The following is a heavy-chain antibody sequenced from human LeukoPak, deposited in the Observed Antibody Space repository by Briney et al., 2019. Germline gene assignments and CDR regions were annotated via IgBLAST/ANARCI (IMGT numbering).Heavy chain of an antibody. CDR2: FAGSDTTT. J-gene: IGHJ4*02. Sequence: PGGSLRLSCAASGFDFGADEMNWVRQAPGKGLEWVAYFAGSDTTTYYADSVKGRFIISRDNARNSLYLQMNSLRAEDTALYYCTTLGYHLDSWGQGTLVTVSS. D-gene: IGHD3-22*01. CDR3: TTLGYHLDS. CDR1: GFDFGADE. V-gene: IGHV3-48*03.